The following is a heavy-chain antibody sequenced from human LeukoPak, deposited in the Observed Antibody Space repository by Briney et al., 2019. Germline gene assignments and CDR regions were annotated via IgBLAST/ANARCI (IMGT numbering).Heavy chain of an antibody. CDR2: IYYSGST. V-gene: IGHV4-39*01. CDR3: ARLNYGSGY. Sequence: SETLSLTCTVSGGSISSSSYYWGWIRQPPGKGLEWIGSIYYSGSTYYNPSLKSRVTISVDTSKNQFSLKLSSVTAADTAVYYCARLNYGSGYWGQGTLVTVSS. CDR1: GGSISSSSYY. J-gene: IGHJ4*02. D-gene: IGHD3-10*01.